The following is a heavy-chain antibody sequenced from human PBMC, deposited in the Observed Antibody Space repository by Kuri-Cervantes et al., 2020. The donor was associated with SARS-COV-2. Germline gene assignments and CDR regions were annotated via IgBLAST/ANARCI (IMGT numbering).Heavy chain of an antibody. Sequence: ESLKISCAVYGGSFSGYYWSWIRQPPGKGLEWIGEINHSGSTNYDPSLKSRATMSVDTSKNQFSLKLNSVTAADTAVYSCARWPPGSYRPHDAFDVWGQGTMVTVSS. D-gene: IGHD1-26*01. CDR2: INHSGST. CDR3: ARWPPGSYRPHDAFDV. CDR1: GGSFSGYY. J-gene: IGHJ3*01. V-gene: IGHV4-34*01.